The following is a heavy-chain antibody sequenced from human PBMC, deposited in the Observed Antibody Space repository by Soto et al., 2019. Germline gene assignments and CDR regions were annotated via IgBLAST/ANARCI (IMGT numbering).Heavy chain of an antibody. CDR2: ISYSGRT. D-gene: IGHD4-17*01. Sequence: PSETLSLTCTVSGASIITDNYFWVWILQSPRRGLELIGSISYSGRTYDNPSLQSRVTISIDASKNQFSLKLTSVTTADTAVYYCARRRASDYGGNHHPYYFDRWGQGALVTVSS. CDR1: GASIITDNYF. CDR3: ARRRASDYGGNHHPYYFDR. V-gene: IGHV4-39*01. J-gene: IGHJ4*02.